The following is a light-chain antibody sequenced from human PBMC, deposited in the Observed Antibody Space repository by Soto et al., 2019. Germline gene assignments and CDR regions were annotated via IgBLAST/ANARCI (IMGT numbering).Light chain of an antibody. CDR2: AAS. V-gene: IGKV1-9*01. CDR1: QGISSY. Sequence: DIQLTQSPSFLSASVGDRVTITCRASQGISSYLAWYQQKPGKATKLLIYAASTLQSGVPSSFSGSGSGTEFTLTISSLQPEDFATYYCQQLNSYPLTFGPGTKGDI. J-gene: IGKJ3*01. CDR3: QQLNSYPLT.